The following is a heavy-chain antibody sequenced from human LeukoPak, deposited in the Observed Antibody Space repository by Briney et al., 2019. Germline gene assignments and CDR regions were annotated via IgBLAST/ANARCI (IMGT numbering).Heavy chain of an antibody. CDR1: GGSFSGYY. D-gene: IGHD1-26*01. CDR2: IYASGST. Sequence: SETLSLTCAVYGGSFSGYYWSWIRQPAGKGLEWIGRIYASGSTNYNPSLKSRVTMSVDTSKSQFSLKLISVTAADTAVYYCARDPRGIVGANHNWFDPWGQGTLVTVSS. J-gene: IGHJ5*02. CDR3: ARDPRGIVGANHNWFDP. V-gene: IGHV4-4*07.